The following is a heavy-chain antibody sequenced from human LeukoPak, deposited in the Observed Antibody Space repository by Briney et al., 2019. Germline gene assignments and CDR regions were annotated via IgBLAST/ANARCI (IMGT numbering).Heavy chain of an antibody. CDR2: ISHDGSNK. CDR1: GFTFSSYA. Sequence: AGGSLRLSCAASGFTFSSYAMPWVRQAPGKGLEWVAVISHDGSNKYYADSVKGRFTISRDNSKNTLYLQMNSLRAEDTAVYYCADGEGGSYSARGVYWGQGTLVTVSS. D-gene: IGHD1-26*01. J-gene: IGHJ4*02. CDR3: ADGEGGSYSARGVY. V-gene: IGHV3-30-3*01.